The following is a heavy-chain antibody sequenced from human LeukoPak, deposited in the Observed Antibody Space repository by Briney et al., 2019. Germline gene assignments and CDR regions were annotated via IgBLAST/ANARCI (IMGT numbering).Heavy chain of an antibody. Sequence: GGSLRLSCGDSGFTFSTYSMNWVRQAPGKGLEWISSISGSSSYIYYADSVKGRFTISRDNAKNSLYLQMNSLRAEDTAVYYCARDREGYCSGGTCTNFDYWGQGTLVTVSS. V-gene: IGHV3-21*01. J-gene: IGHJ4*02. CDR3: ARDREGYCSGGTCTNFDY. CDR2: ISGSSSYI. D-gene: IGHD2-15*01. CDR1: GFTFSTYS.